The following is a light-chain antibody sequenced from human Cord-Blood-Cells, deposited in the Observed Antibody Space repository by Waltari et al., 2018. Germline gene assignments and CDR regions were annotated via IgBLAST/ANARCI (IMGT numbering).Light chain of an antibody. J-gene: IGKJ3*01. Sequence: EIVLTQSSATLSSSPGESATLSCWASQSVSSSYLAWYQQKPGLAPRLLIYDASSRATGIPDRFSGSGSGTDFTLTISRLEPEDFAVYYCQQYGSSLFTFGPGTKVDIK. CDR1: QSVSSSY. CDR2: DAS. V-gene: IGKV3D-20*01. CDR3: QQYGSSLFT.